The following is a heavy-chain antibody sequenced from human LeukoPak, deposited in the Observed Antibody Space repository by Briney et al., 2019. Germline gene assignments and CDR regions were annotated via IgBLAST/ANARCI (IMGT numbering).Heavy chain of an antibody. J-gene: IGHJ4*02. CDR2: IYYSGST. D-gene: IGHD6-19*01. V-gene: IGHV4-59*01. Sequence: SETLSLTCTVSGGSISSYYWSWIRQPPGKGLEWIGYIYYSGSTNYNPSLKSRATISVDTSKNQFSLKLSSVTAADTAVYYCARDRGDSSGWYEDYWGQGTLVTVSS. CDR1: GGSISSYY. CDR3: ARDRGDSSGWYEDY.